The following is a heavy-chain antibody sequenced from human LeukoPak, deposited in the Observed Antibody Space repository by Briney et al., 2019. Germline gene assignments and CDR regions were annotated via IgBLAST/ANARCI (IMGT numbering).Heavy chain of an antibody. J-gene: IGHJ4*02. CDR1: GFTFSSYS. D-gene: IGHD6-13*01. V-gene: IGHV3-21*01. CDR3: ARWGAGSRWYGPPVPEFDY. Sequence: PGGSLRLSCPAYGFTFSSYSMNWVRQAPGKGLEWVSSISSSSSYIYYADSVKGRFTTSRDNAKNSLYLQMNSLRAEDTAIYYCARWGAGSRWYGPPVPEFDYWGQGTLVTVSS. CDR2: ISSSSSYI.